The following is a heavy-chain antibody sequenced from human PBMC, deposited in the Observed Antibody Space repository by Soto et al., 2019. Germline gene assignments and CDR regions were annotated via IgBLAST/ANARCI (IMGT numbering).Heavy chain of an antibody. CDR2: IIPIFGTA. CDR3: AIAADVSSGYYPPGYYYGMDV. Sequence: ASVKVSCKASGGTFSSYAISWVRQAPGQGLEWMGGIIPIFGTANYAQKFQGRVTITADESTSTAYMELSSLRSEDTAVYYCAIAADVSSGYYPPGYYYGMDVWGQGTTVTVSS. J-gene: IGHJ6*02. D-gene: IGHD3-22*01. CDR1: GGTFSSYA. V-gene: IGHV1-69*13.